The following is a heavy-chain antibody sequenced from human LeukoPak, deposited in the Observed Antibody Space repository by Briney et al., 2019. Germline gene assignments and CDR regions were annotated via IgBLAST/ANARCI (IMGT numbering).Heavy chain of an antibody. CDR1: GYTFTSYG. CDR2: MNPNSGNT. Sequence: ASVKVSCKASGYTFTSYGISWVRQAPGQGLEWMGWMNPNSGNTGYAQKFQGRVTITRNTSISTAYMELSSLRSEDTAVYYCARESYAPGWFDPWGQGTLVTVSS. V-gene: IGHV1-8*03. D-gene: IGHD3-16*01. CDR3: ARESYAPGWFDP. J-gene: IGHJ5*02.